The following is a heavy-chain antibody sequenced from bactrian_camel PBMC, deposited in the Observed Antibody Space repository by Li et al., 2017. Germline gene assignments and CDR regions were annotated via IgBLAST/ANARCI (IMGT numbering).Heavy chain of an antibody. CDR1: GHSWTNYC. J-gene: IGHJ4*01. D-gene: IGHD2*01. CDR2: IDSDGET. Sequence: QVQLVESGGGSVQTGGSVELSCVSSGHSWTNYCMGWFRQAPGKEREGVASIDSDGETTYADSVKGRFIISRDNAKNSVYLQVNSLKLEDTAMYYCAADFGPYCSGSYLARRANFEGQGTQVTVS. V-gene: IGHV3S53*01.